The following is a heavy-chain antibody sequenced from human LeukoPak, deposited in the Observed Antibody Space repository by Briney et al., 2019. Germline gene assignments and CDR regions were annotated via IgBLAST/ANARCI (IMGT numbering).Heavy chain of an antibody. V-gene: IGHV4-34*01. CDR3: ARMGSGSGYYYGMDV. D-gene: IGHD3-10*01. Sequence: TSETLSLTCAVYGGSFSGYYWSWIRQPPGKGLEWIGEINHSGSTNYNPSLKSRVTISVDTSKNQFSLKLSSVTAADTAVYYCARMGSGSGYYYGMDVWGQGTTVTVSS. CDR1: GGSFSGYY. CDR2: INHSGST. J-gene: IGHJ6*02.